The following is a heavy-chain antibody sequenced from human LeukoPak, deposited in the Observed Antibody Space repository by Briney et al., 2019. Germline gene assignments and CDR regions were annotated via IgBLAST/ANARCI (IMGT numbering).Heavy chain of an antibody. CDR3: AKVVGVDYYGSGNRVDFDY. V-gene: IGHV3-23*01. D-gene: IGHD3-10*01. Sequence: GGSLRLSCAASGFTFSTYAMSWVRQAPGKGLEWVSAISGSGSSIYYADSVKGRVTISRDNSKNTLYLQMNSLRAEDTAVYYCAKVVGVDYYGSGNRVDFDYWGQGTLVTVSP. J-gene: IGHJ4*02. CDR1: GFTFSTYA. CDR2: ISGSGSSI.